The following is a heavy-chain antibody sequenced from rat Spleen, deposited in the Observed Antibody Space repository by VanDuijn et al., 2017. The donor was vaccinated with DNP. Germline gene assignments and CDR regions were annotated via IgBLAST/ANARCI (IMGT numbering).Heavy chain of an antibody. CDR3: ATSSYYGYDYGFAY. D-gene: IGHD1-7*01. CDR1: GFTFSDYN. Sequence: EVQLVESGGGLVQPGNSLKLSCAASGFTFSDYNMAWVRQSPKKGLEWVAYITSDGGSAYYGDSVKGRFTISRDNAKSTLYLQMESLRSEDTATYYCATSSYYGYDYGFAYWGQGTLVTVSS. V-gene: IGHV5S10*01. CDR2: ITSDGGSA. J-gene: IGHJ3*01.